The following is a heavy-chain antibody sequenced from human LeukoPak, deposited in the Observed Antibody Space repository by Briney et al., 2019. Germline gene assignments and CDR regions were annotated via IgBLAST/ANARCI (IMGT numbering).Heavy chain of an antibody. CDR2: MYTDGDT. D-gene: IGHD5-18*01. V-gene: IGHV4-4*07. CDR3: AGSYSYGYRY. CDR1: GASISGYW. Sequence: SETLSLTCDVSGASISGYWWSWIRQPAGKGLEWIGRMYTDGDTNYNPALKSRVTVSVDTSKNLFSLKLISVTAADTAVYYCAGSYSYGYRYWGQGTLVTVSS. J-gene: IGHJ4*02.